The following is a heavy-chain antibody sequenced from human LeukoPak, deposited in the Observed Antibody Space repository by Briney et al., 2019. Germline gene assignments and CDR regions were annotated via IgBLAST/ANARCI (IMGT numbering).Heavy chain of an antibody. Sequence: SETLSLTCAVYGGSFSGYYWSWIRQPPGKGLEWIGEINHSGSTNYNPSLKSRVTISIDTSKNQFSLKLSSVTAADTAVYYCARVSYYDILTGYSRGHYFDYWGQGTLVTVSS. D-gene: IGHD3-9*01. V-gene: IGHV4-34*01. CDR1: GGSFSGYY. CDR3: ARVSYYDILTGYSRGHYFDY. J-gene: IGHJ4*02. CDR2: INHSGST.